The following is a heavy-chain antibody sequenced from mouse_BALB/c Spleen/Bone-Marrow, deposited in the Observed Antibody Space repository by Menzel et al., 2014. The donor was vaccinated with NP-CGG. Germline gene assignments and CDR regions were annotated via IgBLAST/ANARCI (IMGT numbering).Heavy chain of an antibody. CDR2: ISYDGSN. CDR1: GYSITSGYY. V-gene: IGHV3-6*02. Sequence: EVQRVESGPGLVKPSQSLSLTCSVTGYSITSGYYWNWIRQFPGNKLEWMGYISYDGSNDYNPSLKNRISITRDTSKNQFFLKLNSVTAEDAGTYYCARLRGYFAMDYWGQGTSVTVSS. J-gene: IGHJ4*01. CDR3: ARLRGYFAMDY. D-gene: IGHD1-1*01.